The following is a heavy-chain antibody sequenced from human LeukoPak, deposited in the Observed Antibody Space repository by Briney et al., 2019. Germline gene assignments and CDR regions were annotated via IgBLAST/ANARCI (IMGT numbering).Heavy chain of an antibody. CDR3: TRVNYYDSSSFYYGYFDY. J-gene: IGHJ4*02. D-gene: IGHD3-22*01. Sequence: PGGSLRLSCTASGFTFGNHAMSWVRQAPGRGLEWVGFIRNKVYGARPDYAASVQGRFTITRDDSERIAYLEMNSLKTEDTGVYYCTRVNYYDSSSFYYGYFDYWGQGALVTVSS. V-gene: IGHV3-49*04. CDR2: IRNKVYGARP. CDR1: GFTFGNHA.